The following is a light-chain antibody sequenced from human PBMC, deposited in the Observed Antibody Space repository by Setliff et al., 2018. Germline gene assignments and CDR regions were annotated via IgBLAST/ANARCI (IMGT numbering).Light chain of an antibody. CDR1: SSDVGGYNY. J-gene: IGLJ2*01. CDR3: YSAADNNVV. V-gene: IGLV2-11*01. Sequence: QSVLAQPRSVSGSPGQSVTISCTGTSSDVGGYNYVSWYQQHPGKAPKLMIYDVSKRPSGVPDRFSGSKSGNTASLTISGLQAEDEADYYCYSAADNNVVFGGGTKVTVL. CDR2: DVS.